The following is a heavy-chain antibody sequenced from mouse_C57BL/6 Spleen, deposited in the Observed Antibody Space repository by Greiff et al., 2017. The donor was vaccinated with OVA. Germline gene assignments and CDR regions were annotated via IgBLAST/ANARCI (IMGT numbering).Heavy chain of an antibody. Sequence: VQLQQSGPELVKPGASVKISCKASGYTFTDYYMNWVKQSHGKSLEWIGDINPNNGGTSYNQKFKGKATLTVDKSSSTAYMELRSLTSEDSAVYYCASFYYDYSYWYFDVWGTGTTVTVSS. CDR1: GYTFTDYY. J-gene: IGHJ1*03. CDR3: ASFYYDYSYWYFDV. CDR2: INPNNGGT. V-gene: IGHV1-26*01. D-gene: IGHD2-4*01.